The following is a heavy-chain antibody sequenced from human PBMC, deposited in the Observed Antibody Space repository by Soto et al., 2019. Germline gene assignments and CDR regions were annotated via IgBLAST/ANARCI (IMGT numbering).Heavy chain of an antibody. V-gene: IGHV3-21*01. CDR2: ISSSSSYI. CDR1: GFTFSSYS. Sequence: GALRLSCAASGFTFSSYSMNWVRQAPGKGLEWVSSISSSSSYIYYADSVKGRFTISRDNAKNSLYLQMNSLRAEDTAVYYCERAEGATNRPANLWGQGTLVTVSS. D-gene: IGHD1-26*01. CDR3: ERAEGATNRPANL. J-gene: IGHJ4*02.